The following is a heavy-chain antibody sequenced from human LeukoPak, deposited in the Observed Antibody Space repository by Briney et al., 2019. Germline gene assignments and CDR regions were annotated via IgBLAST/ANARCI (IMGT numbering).Heavy chain of an antibody. J-gene: IGHJ4*02. D-gene: IGHD3-10*01. CDR1: GFTFDDYA. CDR3: ARDGSGIGNYFDY. Sequence: PGGSLRLSCAASGFTFDDYAMHWVRQAPGKGLEWVSGISWNSGSTAYGDSVKGRFTISGDNAKNSLYLQMNSLRAEDTAVYYCARDGSGIGNYFDYWGQGTLVTVSS. V-gene: IGHV3-9*01. CDR2: ISWNSGST.